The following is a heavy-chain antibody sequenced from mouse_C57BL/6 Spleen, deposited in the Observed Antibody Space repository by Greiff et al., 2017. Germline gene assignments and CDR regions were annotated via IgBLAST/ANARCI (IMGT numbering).Heavy chain of an antibody. CDR1: GYAFTNYL. CDR3: ARYSSYVDYARDY. V-gene: IGHV1-54*01. D-gene: IGHD1-1*01. CDR2: INPGSGGT. Sequence: VQLQQSGAELVRPGTSVKVSCKASGYAFTNYLIEWVKQRPGQGLEWIGVINPGSGGTNYNEQFKGKATLTADKSSSTAYMQLSSLTSEDSAVYFCARYSSYVDYARDYWGQGTSVTVSS. J-gene: IGHJ4*01.